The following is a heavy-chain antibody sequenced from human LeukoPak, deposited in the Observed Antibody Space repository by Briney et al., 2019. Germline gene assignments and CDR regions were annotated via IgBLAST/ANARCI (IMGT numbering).Heavy chain of an antibody. CDR1: GFTFSSYW. V-gene: IGHV3-7*01. CDR3: AREQYCGSTSCYPLGTYYFDY. D-gene: IGHD2-2*01. CDR2: IKQDRSEK. J-gene: IGHJ4*02. Sequence: GGSLRLSCAASGFTFSSYWMSWVRQAPGKGLEWVANIKQDRSEKYYVDSVKGRFTISRDNAKNSLYLQMNSLRAEDTAVYYCAREQYCGSTSCYPLGTYYFDYWGQGTLVTVSS.